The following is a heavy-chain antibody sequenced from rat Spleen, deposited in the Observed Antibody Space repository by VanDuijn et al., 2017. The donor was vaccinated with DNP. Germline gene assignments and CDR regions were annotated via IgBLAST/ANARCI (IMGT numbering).Heavy chain of an antibody. J-gene: IGHJ2*01. V-gene: IGHV2S30*01. CDR3: TRDITRAGGFDY. Sequence: QVQLKESGPGLMQPSETLSLTCTVSGFSLMDYSVHWVRQPPGKGLEWMGRMKYDGDTYYNSALKSRLSISRDTSKSQVFLKMNSLQTEDTAIYCCTRDITRAGGFDYWGQGVMVTVSS. D-gene: IGHD1-2*01. CDR2: MKYDGDT. CDR1: GFSLMDYS.